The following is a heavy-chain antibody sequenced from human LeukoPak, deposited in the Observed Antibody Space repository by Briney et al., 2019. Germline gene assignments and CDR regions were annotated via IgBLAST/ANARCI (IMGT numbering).Heavy chain of an antibody. J-gene: IGHJ3*02. V-gene: IGHV4-30-2*01. CDR3: ARHRVGIPPTIGTMVRGARTYDVFDI. CDR2: IYPRGST. Sequence: SETLSLTCAVSGGSISSGSYSWSWIRQPPGKGLEWIGYIYPRGSTYYNPSLKSRVILSLDKSANQFSLNLSSVTAADTAVYYCARHRVGIPPTIGTMVRGARTYDVFDIWGQGTLVTVSS. CDR1: GGSISSGSYS. D-gene: IGHD3-10*01.